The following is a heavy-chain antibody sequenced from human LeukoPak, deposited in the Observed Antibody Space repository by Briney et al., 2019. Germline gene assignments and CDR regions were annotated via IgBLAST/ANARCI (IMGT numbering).Heavy chain of an antibody. CDR3: ARQPWNMGAYYFDY. J-gene: IGHJ4*02. CDR1: NVSISSYH. CDR2: TYHTGDT. V-gene: IGHV4-59*08. D-gene: IGHD1-26*01. Sequence: SETLSLTCTVSNVSISSYHWSWIRQPPGKGLEWIGYTYHTGDTRYNPSLKSRLTISLDTSKNQFSLKLRSVTAADTAMYYCARQPWNMGAYYFDYWGQGTVVTVSS.